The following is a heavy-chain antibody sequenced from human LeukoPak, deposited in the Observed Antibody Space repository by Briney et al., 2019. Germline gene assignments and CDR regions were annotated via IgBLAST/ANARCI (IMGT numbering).Heavy chain of an antibody. Sequence: GGSLRLSCAASGFTFSSYAMSWVRQAPGKGLEWVSAISGSGGSTYYADSVKGRFTISRDNSKNTLYLQVNSLRAEDTAIYYCAEVFRKDGDFHLFDSWGQGTLVTVSS. CDR2: ISGSGGST. D-gene: IGHD4-17*01. J-gene: IGHJ4*02. CDR1: GFTFSSYA. CDR3: AEVFRKDGDFHLFDS. V-gene: IGHV3-23*01.